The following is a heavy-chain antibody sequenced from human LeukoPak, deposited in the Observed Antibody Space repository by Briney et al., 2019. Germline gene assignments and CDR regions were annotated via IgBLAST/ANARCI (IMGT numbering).Heavy chain of an antibody. Sequence: ASVKVSCKASGYTFTGYYMHWVRQAPGQGLEWMGWINPNSGGTNYAQKFQGRVTMTRDTSISTAYMELSRLRSDDTAVYYCASTGDYDSSGYLSAFDYWGQGTLVTVSS. CDR1: GYTFTGYY. CDR2: INPNSGGT. CDR3: ASTGDYDSSGYLSAFDY. J-gene: IGHJ4*02. D-gene: IGHD3-22*01. V-gene: IGHV1-2*02.